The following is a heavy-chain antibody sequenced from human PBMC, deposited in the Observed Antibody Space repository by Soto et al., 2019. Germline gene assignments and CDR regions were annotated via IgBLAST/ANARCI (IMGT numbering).Heavy chain of an antibody. J-gene: IGHJ6*03. D-gene: IGHD6-6*01. V-gene: IGHV3-9*01. CDR2: ISWNSGSI. CDR3: AKSPLGQLVFFGPGALRDYYYYMDV. CDR1: GFTFDDYA. Sequence: GGSLRLSCAASGFTFDDYAMHWVRQAPGKGLEWVSGISWNSGSIGCADSVKGRFTISRDNAKNSLYLQRNSLRAEDTALYYVAKSPLGQLVFFGPGALRDYYYYMDVWGKGTTVTVSS.